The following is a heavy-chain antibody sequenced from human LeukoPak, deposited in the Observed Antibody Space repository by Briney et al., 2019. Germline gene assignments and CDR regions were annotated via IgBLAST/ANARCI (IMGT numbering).Heavy chain of an antibody. Sequence: PSETLSLTCTVSGGSLSSSSYYWGWIRQPPGKGLGWIGSIYYSGSTYYNPSLKSRVTISVDTSKNQFSLKLSSVTAADTAVYYCASTIDYDRNYWGQGTLVTVSS. D-gene: IGHD3-22*01. J-gene: IGHJ4*02. CDR3: ASTIDYDRNY. CDR1: GGSLSSSSYY. V-gene: IGHV4-39*07. CDR2: IYYSGST.